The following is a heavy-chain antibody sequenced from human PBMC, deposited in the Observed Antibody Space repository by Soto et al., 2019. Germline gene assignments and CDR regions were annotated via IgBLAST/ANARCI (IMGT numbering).Heavy chain of an antibody. J-gene: IGHJ4*02. V-gene: IGHV1-3*01. Sequence: ASVKVSCKASGYTFTSYAMHWVRQAPGQRLEWMGWINAGNGNTKYSQKFQGRVTITRDTSASTAYMELSSLRAEDTAVYYCAKDHISYGLGYYFDYWGQGNLVIVSS. CDR1: GYTFTSYA. D-gene: IGHD3-10*01. CDR3: AKDHISYGLGYYFDY. CDR2: INAGNGNT.